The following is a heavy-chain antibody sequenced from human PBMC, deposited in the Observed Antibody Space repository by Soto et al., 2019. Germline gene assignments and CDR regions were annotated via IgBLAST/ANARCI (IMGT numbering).Heavy chain of an antibody. V-gene: IGHV3-15*01. CDR1: GFTFNNVW. Sequence: EVQLVESGGGLVNPGGSLRLSCAASGFTFNNVWMNWVRQTPGKGLEWVGRIKSKTDGGTADYAAPVRGRFTISRDDSENTLYLQMNSLKTEDTAVYYCTTIYPLYSGYWGQGILVTVSS. J-gene: IGHJ4*02. CDR3: TTIYPLYSGY. D-gene: IGHD2-15*01. CDR2: IKSKTDGGTA.